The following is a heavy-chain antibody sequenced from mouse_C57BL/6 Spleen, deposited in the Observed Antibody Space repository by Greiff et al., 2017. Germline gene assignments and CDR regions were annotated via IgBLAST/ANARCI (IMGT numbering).Heavy chain of an antibody. CDR2: IYPRGGNT. CDR1: GFTFTSYG. V-gene: IGHV1-81*01. CDR3: ARMDGYFVGAY. Sequence: QVQLQQSGAELARPGASVKLSCTASGFTFTSYGISWVKQRTGQGLEWIGEIYPRGGNTYYPEKFKGKATLTADNSSSTAYMELRSLTSEDSAIYFCARMDGYFVGAYWGQGTLVTVSA. J-gene: IGHJ3*01. D-gene: IGHD2-3*01.